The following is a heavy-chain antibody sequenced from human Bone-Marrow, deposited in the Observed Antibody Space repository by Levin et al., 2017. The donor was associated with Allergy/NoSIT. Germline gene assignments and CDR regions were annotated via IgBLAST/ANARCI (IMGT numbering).Heavy chain of an antibody. CDR1: GGSISSFY. J-gene: IGHJ4*02. D-gene: IGHD2-21*01. CDR2: IYHSGNT. CDR3: ARGSVIIPFKY. V-gene: IGHV4-59*01. Sequence: PSETLSLTCTVSGGSISSFYWSWIRQPPGKGLEWIGYIYHSGNTNYNPSLKSRVTISVDTSKNQFSLKMRSVTAADKAVYYCARGSVIIPFKYWGQGTLVTVSS.